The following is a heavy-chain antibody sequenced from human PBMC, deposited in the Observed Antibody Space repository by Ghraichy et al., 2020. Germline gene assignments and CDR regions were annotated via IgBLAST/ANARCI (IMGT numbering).Heavy chain of an antibody. D-gene: IGHD3-10*01. V-gene: IGHV4-59*01. CDR2: IYYTGSN. CDR1: GDSISSYY. Sequence: SETLSLTCTVSGDSISSYYWSWFRQPPGKGLEWIGYIYYTGSNNYSPSLKSRVTISVERSKNQFSLNLSPMTAADTAVYYCSRVQRVSTAPDVAFDIWGQGTMVTVSS. CDR3: SRVQRVSTAPDVAFDI. J-gene: IGHJ3*02.